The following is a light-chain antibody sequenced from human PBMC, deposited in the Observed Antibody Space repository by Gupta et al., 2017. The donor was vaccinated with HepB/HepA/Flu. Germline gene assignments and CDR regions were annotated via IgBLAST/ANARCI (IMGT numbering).Light chain of an antibody. CDR3: AAWDSSLSGPV. CDR2: RNN. J-gene: IGLJ2*01. V-gene: IGLV1-47*01. CDR1: SANLGDYY. Sequence: QSVIPPPPLASGPPAQGETIARSGSSANLGDYYVYWYQQPPGTAPELLISRNNQRPSGVPERFSGSKSGTSASLAIIGLRSVDETDYYCAAWDSSLSGPVFGGGTKLTVL.